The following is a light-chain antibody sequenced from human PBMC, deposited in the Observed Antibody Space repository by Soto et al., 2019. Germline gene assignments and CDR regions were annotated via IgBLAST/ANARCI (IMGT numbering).Light chain of an antibody. Sequence: DIVMTQSPDSLAVSLDERATINCKSSQSVLYSSSNKNYLAWYQQKPGQPPNLLIYWASTRESGVPARFSGSGSGTDFTLTISSLQAEDVAVYYCQQYFGTPYTFGQGTKLEIK. CDR2: WAS. J-gene: IGKJ2*01. CDR1: QSVLYSSSNKNY. V-gene: IGKV4-1*01. CDR3: QQYFGTPYT.